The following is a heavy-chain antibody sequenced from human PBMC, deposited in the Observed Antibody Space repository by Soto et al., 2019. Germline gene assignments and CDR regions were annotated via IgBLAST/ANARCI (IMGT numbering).Heavy chain of an antibody. Sequence: SETLSLTCTVSGGSISSTSYYWGWIRQPPGKGLEWIGSIYYSGSTYYNPSLKSRVTISVDTSKNQFSLKLSSVTAADTAVYYCARQRGYSGYYYYYGMDVWGQGTTVTVSS. D-gene: IGHD6-13*01. CDR1: GGSISSTSYY. CDR3: ARQRGYSGYYYYYGMDV. J-gene: IGHJ6*02. CDR2: IYYSGST. V-gene: IGHV4-39*01.